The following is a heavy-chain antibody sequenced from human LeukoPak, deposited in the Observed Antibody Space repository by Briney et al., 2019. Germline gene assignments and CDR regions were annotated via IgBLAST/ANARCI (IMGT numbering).Heavy chain of an antibody. Sequence: GGSLRLSCVASGFTFSTYSMNWVRQAPGKGLEWVSYIRSSDRAIYYADSVTGRFTISRDNAKNSLYLQMHSLRDEDTAVYYCARDRDWAFDYWGQGTLVTVSS. D-gene: IGHD3-9*01. V-gene: IGHV3-48*02. CDR2: IRSSDRAI. J-gene: IGHJ4*02. CDR1: GFTFSTYS. CDR3: ARDRDWAFDY.